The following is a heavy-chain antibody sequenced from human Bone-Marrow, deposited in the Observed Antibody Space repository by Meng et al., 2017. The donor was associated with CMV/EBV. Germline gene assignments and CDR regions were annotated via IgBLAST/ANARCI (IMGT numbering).Heavy chain of an antibody. CDR3: ASGLPAAPRSAFDY. J-gene: IGHJ4*02. Sequence: GESLKISCTASGFTVRNNYMSWVRQAPGKGLEWVSLIYSDGGTYYADSVKGRFTISRDNAKNTLYLQMNSLGAEDTAVYYCASGLPAAPRSAFDYWGQGTPVTVSS. D-gene: IGHD2-2*01. CDR1: GFTVRNNY. CDR2: IYSDGGT. V-gene: IGHV3-53*01.